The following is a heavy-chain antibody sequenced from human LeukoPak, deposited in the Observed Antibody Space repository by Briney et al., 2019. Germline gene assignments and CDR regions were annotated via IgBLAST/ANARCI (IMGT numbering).Heavy chain of an antibody. D-gene: IGHD2-2*01. CDR2: IYYSGST. V-gene: IGHV4-59*01. CDR1: GGSISSYY. Sequence: KPSETLSLTCTVSGGSISSYYWSWIRQPPGKGLEWIGYIYYSGSTNYNPSLKSRVTISVDTSKNQFSLKLSSVTAADTAVYYCARVGDCSSTSCYVIDPWGQGTLVTVSS. CDR3: ARVGDCSSTSCYVIDP. J-gene: IGHJ5*02.